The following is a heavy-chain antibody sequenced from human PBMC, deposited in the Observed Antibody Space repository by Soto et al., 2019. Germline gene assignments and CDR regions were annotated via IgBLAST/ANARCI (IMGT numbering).Heavy chain of an antibody. D-gene: IGHD3-22*01. CDR3: AHRRRYYDSSGYYYLDY. Sequence: QIPLKESGPTLVKPTQTLTLTCTFSGFSLSNSGVGVGWIRQPPGKALEWLALIYWDDDKRYSPSLKSRLTITKDTSKNQVVLTMTNMDPVDTATYYCAHRRRYYDSSGYYYLDYWGQGTLVTVAS. CDR2: IYWDDDK. CDR1: GFSLSNSGVG. V-gene: IGHV2-5*02. J-gene: IGHJ4*02.